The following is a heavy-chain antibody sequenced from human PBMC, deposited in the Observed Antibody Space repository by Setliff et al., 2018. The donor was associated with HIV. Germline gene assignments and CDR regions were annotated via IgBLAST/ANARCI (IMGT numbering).Heavy chain of an antibody. V-gene: IGHV3-15*01. Sequence: PGGSLRLSCAASGFTFSIAWMNWVRQAPGKGLEWVGRIKSKTDGGTIDYAAPVKGRFTISRDDSKNTLYLQMNSLKTEDTAVYYCTTDGIVVVPAAMPGDYYYGMDVWGQGTTVTVSS. D-gene: IGHD2-2*01. CDR3: TTDGIVVVPAAMPGDYYYGMDV. J-gene: IGHJ6*02. CDR1: GFTFSIAW. CDR2: IKSKTDGGTI.